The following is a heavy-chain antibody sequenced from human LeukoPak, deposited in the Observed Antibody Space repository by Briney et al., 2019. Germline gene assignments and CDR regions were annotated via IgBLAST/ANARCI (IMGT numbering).Heavy chain of an antibody. V-gene: IGHV3-66*03. CDR3: ARELLTTVSTTWDYFDY. D-gene: IGHD4-11*01. CDR2: IYSCGST. Sequence: GGSLRLSCAASGFTVSSNYMSWVRQAPGKGLEWVSVIYSCGSTYYADSVKGRFTISRDNSKNTLYLQMDSLRAEDTAVYYCARELLTTVSTTWDYFDYWGQGTLVTVSS. CDR1: GFTVSSNY. J-gene: IGHJ4*02.